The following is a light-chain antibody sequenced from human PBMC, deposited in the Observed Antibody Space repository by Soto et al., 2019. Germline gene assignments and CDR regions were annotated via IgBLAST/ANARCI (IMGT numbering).Light chain of an antibody. Sequence: ERVMTQSPATLSVSPGERATLSCRASQSVGTRLAWYQQKPGQAPRLLIYGASARAAGISPRFSGGGSGTEFTLTISSLQSEDLAVYYCQQYSGWPRTFGQGTKVGIK. V-gene: IGKV3D-15*01. CDR1: QSVGTR. CDR2: GAS. J-gene: IGKJ1*01. CDR3: QQYSGWPRT.